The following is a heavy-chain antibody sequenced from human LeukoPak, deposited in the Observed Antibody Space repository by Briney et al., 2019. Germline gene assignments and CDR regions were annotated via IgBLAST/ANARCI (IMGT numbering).Heavy chain of an antibody. CDR3: ARQRDYADYLDAFDV. Sequence: SETLSLTCTVSGGSIGSYYWSWIRQPPGKGLECIGYIYHSGTANYNPSLKSRVTISADTSKNQFSLKLTSVTAADTAIYYCARQRDYADYLDAFDVWGQGTMVTVSS. V-gene: IGHV4-59*08. J-gene: IGHJ3*01. D-gene: IGHD4-17*01. CDR1: GGSIGSYY. CDR2: IYHSGTA.